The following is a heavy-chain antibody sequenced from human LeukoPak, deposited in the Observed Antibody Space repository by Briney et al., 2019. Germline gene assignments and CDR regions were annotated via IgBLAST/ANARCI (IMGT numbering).Heavy chain of an antibody. CDR2: INPNSGDT. D-gene: IGHD3-16*01. V-gene: IGHV1-2*02. CDR1: GYIFTVYY. Sequence: ASVKVSCTASGYIFTVYYMHWVRQAPGQGLEWMGWINPNSGDTNYAQKFQGRVTMTRDTSISTAYMELSRLRSDDTAVYYCARVRYRLAETYIDYWGQGTLVTVSS. CDR3: ARVRYRLAETYIDY. J-gene: IGHJ4*02.